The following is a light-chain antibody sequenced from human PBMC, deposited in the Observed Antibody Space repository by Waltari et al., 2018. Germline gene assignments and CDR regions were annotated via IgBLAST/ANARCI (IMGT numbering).Light chain of an antibody. CDR1: SDDVGSYNF. CDR3: CSYAGGATWV. V-gene: IGLV2-23*02. Sequence: QSALTQPASVSGSAGQSITISCTGTSDDVGSYNFVSWYQQNPGKAPSLLISGVAKRPSGVSRRFSGSKSGITASLTISGLQTEDEADYYCCSYAGGATWVFGGGTKLTVL. CDR2: GVA. J-gene: IGLJ3*02.